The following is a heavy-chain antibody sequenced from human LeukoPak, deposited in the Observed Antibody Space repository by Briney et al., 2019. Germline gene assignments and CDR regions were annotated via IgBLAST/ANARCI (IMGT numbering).Heavy chain of an antibody. Sequence: GRSLRLSCAASGFTFSSYAMHWVRQAPGKGLEWVAVISYDGSNKYYADSVKGRFTISGDNSKNTLYLQMNSLRAEDTAVYYCAREPRHDYGGYYFDYWGQGTLVTVSS. CDR2: ISYDGSNK. CDR3: AREPRHDYGGYYFDY. D-gene: IGHD4-23*01. J-gene: IGHJ4*02. V-gene: IGHV3-30-3*01. CDR1: GFTFSSYA.